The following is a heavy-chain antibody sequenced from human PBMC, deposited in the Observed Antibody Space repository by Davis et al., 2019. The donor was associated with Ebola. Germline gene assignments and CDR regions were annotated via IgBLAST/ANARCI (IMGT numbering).Heavy chain of an antibody. J-gene: IGHJ4*02. CDR2: IYYSGST. CDR1: GGSISSYY. CDR3: ARRRSYYDY. V-gene: IGHV4-59*01. Sequence: GSLRLSCTVSGGSISSYYWSWIRQPPGKGLEWIGYIYYSGSTNYTPSLKRRVTISVDTSKNQFSLKLSSVTAADTAVYYCARRRSYYDYWGQGTMVTVSS.